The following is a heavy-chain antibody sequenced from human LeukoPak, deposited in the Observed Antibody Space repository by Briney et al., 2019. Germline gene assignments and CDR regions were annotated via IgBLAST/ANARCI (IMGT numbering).Heavy chain of an antibody. D-gene: IGHD3-10*01. J-gene: IGHJ4*02. V-gene: IGHV3-30*02. CDR1: GFTFSSYG. CDR3: ANLRSSVFDY. CDR2: IRYDGSNK. Sequence: GGSLKLSCAASGFTFSSYGMHWVRQAPGKGLEWVAFIRYDGSNKYYADSVKGRFTISRDNSKNTLYLQMNSLRAEDTAVYYCANLRSSVFDYWGQGTLVTVSS.